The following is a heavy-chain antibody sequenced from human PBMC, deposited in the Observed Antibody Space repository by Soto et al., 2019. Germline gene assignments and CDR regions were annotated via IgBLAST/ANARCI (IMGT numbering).Heavy chain of an antibody. CDR3: ARDERAYGADALDI. J-gene: IGHJ3*02. D-gene: IGHD4-17*01. Sequence: EVQLVESGGGLVQPGGSLRLSCAASGFTFSSYSMTWVRQAPGKGLEWVSYISSSGSTIYYADSVKGRFTISRDIAQNSLFLQMISLRAEDTAVYYCARDERAYGADALDIWGQGTMVTVSS. V-gene: IGHV3-48*01. CDR1: GFTFSSYS. CDR2: ISSSGSTI.